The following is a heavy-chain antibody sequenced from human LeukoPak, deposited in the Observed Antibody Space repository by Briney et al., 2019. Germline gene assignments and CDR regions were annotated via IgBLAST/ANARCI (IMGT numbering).Heavy chain of an antibody. CDR1: GFTFSTYV. V-gene: IGHV3-23*01. Sequence: GGSLRLSRAASGFTFSTYVMNWFRQAPGKGLEWVSTISVGAEYIFYADSVKGRFTISRDDSNNALYLQMHSLRVEDTAVYYCARAYYYDTSVTPDYWGQGTLVTVSS. CDR3: ARAYYYDTSVTPDY. J-gene: IGHJ4*02. D-gene: IGHD3-22*01. CDR2: ISVGAEYI.